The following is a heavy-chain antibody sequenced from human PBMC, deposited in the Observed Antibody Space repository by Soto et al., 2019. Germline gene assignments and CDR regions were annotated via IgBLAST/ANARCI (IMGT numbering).Heavy chain of an antibody. V-gene: IGHV4-31*03. CDR2: IYYSGST. D-gene: IGHD1-26*01. J-gene: IGHJ4*02. CDR3: AGIYSGSLGGTLRY. CDR1: GGSISSGGYY. Sequence: QVQLQESGPGLVKPSQTLSLTCTVSGGSISSGGYYWSWISQHPGKGLEWIGYIYYSGSTYYNPSLKSRVNVSVTKSKNPFFLQLSSVPAADTGVYYWAGIYSGSLGGTLRYWGQGTLVTVSS.